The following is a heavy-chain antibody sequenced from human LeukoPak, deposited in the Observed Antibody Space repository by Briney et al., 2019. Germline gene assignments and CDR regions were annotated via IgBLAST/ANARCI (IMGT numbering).Heavy chain of an antibody. CDR3: ARERIAARPFDY. Sequence: GGSLRLSCAACGFTLSSYAMQWVRQARGRGGEGVAVISYGGSNKYYADSVKGRFTISRENSKNTLYLQMNSLRAEDTAVYYCARERIAARPFDYWGQGTLVTVSS. V-gene: IGHV3-30-3*01. CDR2: ISYGGSNK. J-gene: IGHJ4*02. CDR1: GFTLSSYA. D-gene: IGHD6-6*01.